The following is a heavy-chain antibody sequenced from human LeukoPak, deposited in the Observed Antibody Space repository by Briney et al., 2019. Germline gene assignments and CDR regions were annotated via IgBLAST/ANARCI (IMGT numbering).Heavy chain of an antibody. V-gene: IGHV1-69*13. CDR2: TIPIFGTA. Sequence: EASVNVSCKASGGTFSSYAISWVRQAPGQGLEWMGGTIPIFGTANYAQKFQGRVTITADESTSTAYMELSSLRSEDTAVYYCARGDLEQWLVNYYYGMDVWGQGTTVTVSS. D-gene: IGHD6-19*01. CDR3: ARGDLEQWLVNYYYGMDV. J-gene: IGHJ6*02. CDR1: GGTFSSYA.